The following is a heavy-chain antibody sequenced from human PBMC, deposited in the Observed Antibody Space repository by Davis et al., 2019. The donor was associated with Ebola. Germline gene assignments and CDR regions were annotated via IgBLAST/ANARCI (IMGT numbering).Heavy chain of an antibody. CDR3: AKDRVLWFGEHAGPVDY. V-gene: IGHV3-48*02. Sequence: GESLKISCAASGFTFSNYPMNWVRQAPGKGLEWISNIRTNSEGTTKHAESVKGRFTISREDATSSLYLQMNSLRDEDTAVYYCAKDRVLWFGEHAGPVDYWGQGTLVTVSS. J-gene: IGHJ4*02. D-gene: IGHD3-10*01. CDR2: IRTNSEGTT. CDR1: GFTFSNYP.